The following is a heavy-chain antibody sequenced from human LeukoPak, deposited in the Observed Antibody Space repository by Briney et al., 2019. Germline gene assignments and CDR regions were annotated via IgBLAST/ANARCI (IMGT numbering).Heavy chain of an antibody. CDR2: ISYDGGLQ. J-gene: IGHJ4*02. CDR3: ARGSTYYDSSGQVPFDY. Sequence: GGSLRLSCAASGFSFNSYTMHLVRQSPDKGLEWVAVISYDGGLQFYGDSVKGRFIISRDNSRNTLYLQMNSLRAEDTAVYYCARGSTYYDSSGQVPFDYWGQGTLVTVSS. CDR1: GFSFNSYT. V-gene: IGHV3-30-3*01. D-gene: IGHD3-22*01.